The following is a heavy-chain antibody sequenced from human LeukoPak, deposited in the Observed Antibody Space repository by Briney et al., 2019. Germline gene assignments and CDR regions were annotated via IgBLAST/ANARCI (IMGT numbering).Heavy chain of an antibody. CDR3: ARSSDWDFDY. V-gene: IGHV5-51*01. Sequence: GESLKISCRGSGYSFSNYWIAWARQMPGKGLEWMGIIYPDDSDTRYSPSFQGQVTISADKSTTTAYLQWNSLKASDTAMYYCARSSDWDFDYWGQGTLVTVSS. CDR2: IYPDDSDT. D-gene: IGHD6-19*01. J-gene: IGHJ4*02. CDR1: GYSFSNYW.